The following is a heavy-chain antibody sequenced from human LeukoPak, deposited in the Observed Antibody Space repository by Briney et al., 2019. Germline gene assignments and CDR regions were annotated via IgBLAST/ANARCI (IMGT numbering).Heavy chain of an antibody. J-gene: IGHJ6*02. CDR1: GYTFTSYD. CDR3: AKGREYVAGMSFYYYYGMDV. CDR2: MNPNSGNT. D-gene: IGHD6-19*01. V-gene: IGHV1-8*01. Sequence: ASVKVSCKASGYTFTSYDINWVRQATGQGLEWMGWMNPNSGNTGYAQKFQGRVTMTRNTSISTAYMELSSLRSEDTAVYYCAKGREYVAGMSFYYYYGMDVWGQGTTVTVSS.